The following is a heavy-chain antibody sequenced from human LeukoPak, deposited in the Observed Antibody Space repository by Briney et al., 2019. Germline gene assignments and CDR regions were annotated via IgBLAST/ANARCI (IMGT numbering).Heavy chain of an antibody. CDR1: GGSISSSSYY. CDR2: IYYSGST. CDR3: ARHNTYYDILTGYSPKYYFDY. J-gene: IGHJ4*02. D-gene: IGHD3-9*01. V-gene: IGHV4-39*01. Sequence: SETLSLTCTVSGGSISSSSYYWGWIRQPPGKGLEWIGSIYYSGSTYYNPSLKSRVTISVDTSKNQFSLKLSSVTAADTAVYYCARHNTYYDILTGYSPKYYFDYWGQGTLVTVSS.